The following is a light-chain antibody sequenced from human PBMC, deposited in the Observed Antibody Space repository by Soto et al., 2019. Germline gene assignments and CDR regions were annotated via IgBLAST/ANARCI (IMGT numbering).Light chain of an antibody. CDR3: SSCTDFNLYV. V-gene: IGLV2-14*03. CDR2: DVS. CDR1: SSDVGGYNY. J-gene: IGLJ1*01. Sequence: QSVLTQPASVSGSPGQSISISCTGTSSDVGGYNYVSWYQHQPGKAPKLVIFDVSGRPSGISNRFSGSKSGNTASLTISGLRPEDEADYYCSSCTDFNLYVFGTGTKVTVL.